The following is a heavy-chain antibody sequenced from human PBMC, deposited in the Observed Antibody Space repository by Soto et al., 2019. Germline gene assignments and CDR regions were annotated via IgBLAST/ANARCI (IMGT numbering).Heavy chain of an antibody. J-gene: IGHJ6*02. D-gene: IGHD3-3*01. CDR3: AKLLRSPSDYYYGMDV. CDR2: ISYDGSNK. V-gene: IGHV3-30*18. Sequence: PGGSLRLSCAASGFTFSSYGRHWVRQAPGKGLEWVAVISYDGSNKYYADSVKGRFTISRDNSKNTLYLQMNSLRAEDTAVYYCAKLLRSPSDYYYGMDVWGQGTTVTVSS. CDR1: GFTFSSYG.